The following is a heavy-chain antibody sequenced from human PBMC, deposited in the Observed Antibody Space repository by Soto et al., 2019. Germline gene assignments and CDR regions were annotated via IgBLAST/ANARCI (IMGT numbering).Heavy chain of an antibody. V-gene: IGHV3-21*01. CDR2: ISSSSSYI. D-gene: IGHD2-15*01. CDR3: AVPRPGGRSYYGMDV. CDR1: GFTFSSYS. J-gene: IGHJ6*02. Sequence: KPGGSLRLSCAASGFTFSSYSMNWVRQAPGKGLEWVSSISSSSSYIYYADSVKGRFTISRDNAKNSLYLQMNSLRAEDTAVYYCAVPRPGGRSYYGMDVWGQGTTVTVSS.